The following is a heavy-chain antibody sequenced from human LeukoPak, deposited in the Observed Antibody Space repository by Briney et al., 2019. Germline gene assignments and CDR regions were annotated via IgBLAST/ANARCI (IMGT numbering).Heavy chain of an antibody. Sequence: PSETLSLTCTVSGGSISSGSYYWSWIRQPAGKGLEWIGRIYTSGNTNYNSSLKSRVTISVDRSKNQFSLKLSSVTAADTAVYYCAREETSGWTFDYWGQGTLVTVSS. V-gene: IGHV4-61*02. D-gene: IGHD6-19*01. CDR3: AREETSGWTFDY. CDR2: IYTSGNT. CDR1: GGSISSGSYY. J-gene: IGHJ4*02.